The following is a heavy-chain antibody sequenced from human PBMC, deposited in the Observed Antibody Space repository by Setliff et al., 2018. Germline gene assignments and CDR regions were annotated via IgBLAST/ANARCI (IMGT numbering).Heavy chain of an antibody. CDR1: GASISSGSYY. CDR2: IYAIRST. J-gene: IGHJ6*02. CDR3: ARGSTMIQGVRLYYHGLDV. D-gene: IGHD3-10*01. V-gene: IGHV4-61*02. Sequence: KASETLSLTCTVSGASISSGSYYWSWIRQPAGKELEWIGRIYAIRSTNYNPSLKSRVTISLDTSNNQFSLKLSSVTAADTAVYYCARGSTMIQGVRLYYHGLDVWGQGTTVTVSS.